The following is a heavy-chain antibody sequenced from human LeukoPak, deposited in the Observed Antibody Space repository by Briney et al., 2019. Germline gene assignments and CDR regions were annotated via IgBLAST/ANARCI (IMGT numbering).Heavy chain of an antibody. CDR1: GFTFSSYE. CDR2: ISRSGSTI. J-gene: IGHJ4*02. Sequence: GGSLRLSCAASGFTFSSYEMNWVRHAPGKGLEWVSYISRSGSTIYYADSVEGRFTISRDNAKNSLYVQRNSRRAEDTAVYYCSVYDSSGYKTFDYWGQGSLVTVSS. CDR3: SVYDSSGYKTFDY. D-gene: IGHD3-22*01. V-gene: IGHV3-48*03.